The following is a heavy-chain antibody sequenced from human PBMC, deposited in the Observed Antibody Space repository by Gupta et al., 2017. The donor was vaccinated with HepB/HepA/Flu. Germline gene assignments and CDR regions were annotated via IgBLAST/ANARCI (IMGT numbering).Heavy chain of an antibody. J-gene: IGHJ5*02. CDR3: ARGSGTGGRDWFDP. Sequence: QVQLVQSGAEVKKPGASVKVSCKASGYTFINHDIDWVRQAPGQGLEWMGWINAYSGNTGYAQKFQDRLTFTRDTSTSTAYMELSSLKSEDTAVYYCARGSGTGGRDWFDPWGQGTLVTVSS. CDR2: INAYSGNT. CDR1: GYTFINHD. V-gene: IGHV1-8*01. D-gene: IGHD7-27*01.